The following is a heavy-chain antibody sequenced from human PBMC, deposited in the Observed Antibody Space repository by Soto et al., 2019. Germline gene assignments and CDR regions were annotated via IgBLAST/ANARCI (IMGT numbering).Heavy chain of an antibody. D-gene: IGHD6-19*01. Sequence: PSETLSLTCAVSGGSVSSTQWWTWVRQAPGKGLEWLGDIYHVGITKYNPALKSRVTISVDTSKNQFSLKLSSVTAADTAVYYCARGPRDPLAVAVNFDYWGQGTLVTV. CDR1: GGSVSSTQW. V-gene: IGHV4-4*02. CDR2: IYHVGIT. J-gene: IGHJ4*02. CDR3: ARGPRDPLAVAVNFDY.